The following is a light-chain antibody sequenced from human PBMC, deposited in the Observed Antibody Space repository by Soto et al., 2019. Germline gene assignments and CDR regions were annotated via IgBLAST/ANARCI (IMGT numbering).Light chain of an antibody. V-gene: IGLV3-9*01. Sequence: SYELTQPLSVSVALGQTARITWGGNNIGSKNVHWYQQKPGQAPVLVIYRDANRPSGIPERFSGSNSGNTATLTISRAQVGDEADYYCQVWDSRTVIFGGGTKLTVL. J-gene: IGLJ2*01. CDR1: NIGSKN. CDR3: QVWDSRTVI. CDR2: RDA.